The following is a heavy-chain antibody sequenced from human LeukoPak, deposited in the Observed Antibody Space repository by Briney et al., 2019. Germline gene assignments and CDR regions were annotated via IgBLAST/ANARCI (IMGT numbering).Heavy chain of an antibody. CDR1: GFTFSEYT. Sequence: GGSLRLSCAASGFTFSEYTIHWVRQAPGKGLEWVAVMSNDGSIKKYANSVKGRFTISRDNSKSMLYLQMDSLRAEDTVVYYCASRIAVHPQYWGQGTLVTVSS. D-gene: IGHD6-19*01. J-gene: IGHJ4*02. CDR3: ASRIAVHPQY. CDR2: MSNDGSIK. V-gene: IGHV3-30-3*01.